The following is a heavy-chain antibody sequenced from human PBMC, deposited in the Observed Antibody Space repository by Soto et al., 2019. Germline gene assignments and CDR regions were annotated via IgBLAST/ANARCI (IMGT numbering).Heavy chain of an antibody. Sequence: QVQLVQSGAEMKKPGSSVKVSCQSSGGTFNTYAMNWVRQPPGQGPEWMGDISPMFGAANYAPKFQGRVTITADESTGTSYMPLSSLTSEDTALYFCAREVQVHTPAFVYWGQGTLVTV. CDR2: ISPMFGAA. CDR1: GGTFNTYA. J-gene: IGHJ4*02. D-gene: IGHD3-10*01. V-gene: IGHV1-69*19. CDR3: AREVQVHTPAFVY.